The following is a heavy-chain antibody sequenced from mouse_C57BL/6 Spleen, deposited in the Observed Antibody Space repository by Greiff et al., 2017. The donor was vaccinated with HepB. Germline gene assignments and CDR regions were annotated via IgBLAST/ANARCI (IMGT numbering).Heavy chain of an antibody. D-gene: IGHD5-1*01. CDR3: TREAGTYLYYYAMDY. Sequence: EVKLQESGEGLVKPGGSLKLSCAASGFTFSSYAMSWVRQTPEKRLEWVAYISSGGDYIYYADTVKGRFTISRDNARNTLYLQMSSLKSEDTAMYYCTREAGTYLYYYAMDYWGQGTSVTVSS. CDR1: GFTFSSYA. J-gene: IGHJ4*01. CDR2: ISSGGDYI. V-gene: IGHV5-9-1*02.